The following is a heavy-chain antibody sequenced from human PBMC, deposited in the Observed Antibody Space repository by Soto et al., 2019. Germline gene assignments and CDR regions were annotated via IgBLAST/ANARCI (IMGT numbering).Heavy chain of an antibody. Sequence: QITLNESGPTVVRPTETLTLTCRFSGFSLTTRGVGVGWVRQSPGKAPEWLALIYWDDDKRYSESLKSRLTNTKETSKNQVVLTVANLDPTDPATYYCAHRVLRTVFGLVTTTAIYFDFWGQRTPVAVSS. V-gene: IGHV2-5*02. D-gene: IGHD3-3*01. CDR1: GFSLTTRGVG. CDR2: IYWDDDK. J-gene: IGHJ4*02. CDR3: AHRVLRTVFGLVTTTAIYFDF.